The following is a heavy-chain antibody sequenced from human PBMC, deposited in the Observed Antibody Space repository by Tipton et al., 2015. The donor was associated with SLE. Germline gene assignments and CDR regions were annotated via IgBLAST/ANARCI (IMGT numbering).Heavy chain of an antibody. J-gene: IGHJ4*02. CDR3: AITRRWSDGSPWDY. Sequence: TLSLTCAVSGGSISSGGYSIDSNNWWAWIRQPSGKGLEWIGYMFHNGATYFNPSLKSRVTMSVDTSKNQFSLRLTSVTAVDTAVYYCAITRRWSDGSPWDYWGQGTLVTVSS. V-gene: IGHV4-28*01. CDR2: MFHNGAT. D-gene: IGHD2-15*01. CDR1: GGSISSGGYSIDSNNW.